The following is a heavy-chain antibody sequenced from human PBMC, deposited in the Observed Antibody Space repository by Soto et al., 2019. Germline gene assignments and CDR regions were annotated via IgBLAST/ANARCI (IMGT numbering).Heavy chain of an antibody. V-gene: IGHV1-2*04. D-gene: IGHD2-15*01. J-gene: IGHJ3*02. CDR2: INPNSGGT. CDR3: ARAPEYCSGGSCEYDAFDI. CDR1: GYTFTGYY. Sequence: ASVKVSCKASGYTFTGYYMHWVRQAPGQGLEWMGWINPNSGGTNYAQKFQGWVTMTRDTSISTAYMELSRLRSDDTAVYYCARAPEYCSGGSCEYDAFDIWGQGTMVT.